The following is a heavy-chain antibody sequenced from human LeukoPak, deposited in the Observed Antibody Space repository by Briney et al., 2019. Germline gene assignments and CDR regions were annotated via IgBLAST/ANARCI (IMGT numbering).Heavy chain of an antibody. CDR1: GGSVRSDSNY. J-gene: IGHJ4*02. D-gene: IGHD4-23*01. V-gene: IGHV4-30-4*08. CDR2: IYYSGST. CDR3: ASDYGGNEGYFDY. Sequence: PSETLSLTCTVSGGSVRSDSNYWSWIRQPPGKGLEWIGYIYYSGSTYYNPSLKSRVTISVDTSKNQFSLKLSSVTAADTAVYYCASDYGGNEGYFDYWGQGTLVTVSS.